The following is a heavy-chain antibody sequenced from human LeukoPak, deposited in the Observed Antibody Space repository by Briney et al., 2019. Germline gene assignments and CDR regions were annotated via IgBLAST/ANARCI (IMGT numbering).Heavy chain of an antibody. D-gene: IGHD3-16*01. Sequence: PSETLSLTRTASGGSISSYYWSWIRQPAGHGLGWIGSIYHSGSTYYNPSLTSRVTRAVDTSKNQFSLKLSSVAAADTAAYYCARHGAPYLMDVWGKGTTVTVSS. CDR3: ARHGAPYLMDV. V-gene: IGHV4-59*08. CDR2: IYHSGST. CDR1: GGSISSYY. J-gene: IGHJ6*04.